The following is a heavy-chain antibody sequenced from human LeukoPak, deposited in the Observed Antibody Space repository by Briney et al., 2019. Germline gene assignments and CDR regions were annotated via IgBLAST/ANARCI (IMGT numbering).Heavy chain of an antibody. J-gene: IGHJ6*03. CDR2: SIAIFCTA. D-gene: IGHD3-10*01. Sequence: ASVKVSCKASGGTFSSCAISWVRQAPGQRLEWMGGSIAIFCTANYAQKFQGRVTITADKSTSPAYMELSSLRSEDTAVYYCAREGRITMVRGVLDYYYYMDVWGKGTTVTISS. CDR1: GGTFSSCA. CDR3: AREGRITMVRGVLDYYYYMDV. V-gene: IGHV1-69*06.